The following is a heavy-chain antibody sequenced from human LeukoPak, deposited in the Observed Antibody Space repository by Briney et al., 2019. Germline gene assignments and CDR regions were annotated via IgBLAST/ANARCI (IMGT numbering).Heavy chain of an antibody. CDR3: ARESGYSYGPDGYYYYYMDV. J-gene: IGHJ6*03. V-gene: IGHV4-39*01. CDR2: IYYSGNT. D-gene: IGHD5-18*01. Sequence: SETLSLTCTVSGDSISTSNSYWGWIRQPPWKGLEWIGSIYYSGNTYYNASLKSRVTISVDTSKNQFSLKFTSVTAADTAVYYCARESGYSYGPDGYYYYYMDVWGKGTTVTVSS. CDR1: GDSISTSNSY.